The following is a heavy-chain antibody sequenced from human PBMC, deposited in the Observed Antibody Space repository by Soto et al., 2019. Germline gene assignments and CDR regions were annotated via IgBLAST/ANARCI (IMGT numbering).Heavy chain of an antibody. D-gene: IGHD6-13*01. J-gene: IGHJ3*02. CDR3: ARDSLAAAVKHWGDAFDI. V-gene: IGHV1-18*01. CDR1: GYTFTSYG. Sequence: ASVKVSCKASGYTFTSYGISWVRQAPGQGLEWMGWISAYNGNTNYAQKLQGRVTMTTDTSTSTAYMELRSLRSDDTAVYYCARDSLAAAVKHWGDAFDIWGQGTMVTVSS. CDR2: ISAYNGNT.